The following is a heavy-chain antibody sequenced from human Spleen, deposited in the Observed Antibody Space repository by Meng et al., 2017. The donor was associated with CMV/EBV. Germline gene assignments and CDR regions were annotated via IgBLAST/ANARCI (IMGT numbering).Heavy chain of an antibody. V-gene: IGHV3-33*06. CDR2: IWYDGTRK. CDR1: RFTFRSYG. Sequence: GESLKISCAASRFTFRSYGMHWVRQAPGKGLEWVAVIWYDGTRKYYADSVKGRFTISRDNSKNTLYLQMNSLRAEDTAVYYCAKDLRGYCSITSCYVIDSWGQGTLVTVSS. J-gene: IGHJ5*01. CDR3: AKDLRGYCSITSCYVIDS. D-gene: IGHD2-2*01.